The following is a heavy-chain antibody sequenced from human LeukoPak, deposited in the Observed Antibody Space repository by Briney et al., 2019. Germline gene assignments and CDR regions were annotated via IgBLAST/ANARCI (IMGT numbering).Heavy chain of an antibody. J-gene: IGHJ3*02. Sequence: PWASVKVSCKVSGYTLTELSMHWVRQAPGKGLEWMGGFDPEDGETIYAQKFQGRVTMTRDTSISTAYMELSRLRSDDTAVYYCARGTITMIVVEAHAFDIWGQGTMVTVSS. CDR2: FDPEDGET. CDR1: GYTLTELS. V-gene: IGHV1-24*01. D-gene: IGHD3-22*01. CDR3: ARGTITMIVVEAHAFDI.